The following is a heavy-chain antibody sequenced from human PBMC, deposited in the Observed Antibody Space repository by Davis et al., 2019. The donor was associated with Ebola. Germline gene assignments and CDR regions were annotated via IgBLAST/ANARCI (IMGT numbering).Heavy chain of an antibody. CDR2: INAGNGNT. CDR1: GYTFTSYA. CDR3: ARVDSGSYYLDAFDI. V-gene: IGHV1-3*01. Sequence: AASVKVSCKASGYTFTSYAMHWGRQAPGQRLEWMGWINAGNGNTKYSQKFQGRVTITRDTSASTAYMELSSLRSEDTAVYYCARVDSGSYYLDAFDIWGQGTTVTVSS. D-gene: IGHD1-26*01. J-gene: IGHJ3*02.